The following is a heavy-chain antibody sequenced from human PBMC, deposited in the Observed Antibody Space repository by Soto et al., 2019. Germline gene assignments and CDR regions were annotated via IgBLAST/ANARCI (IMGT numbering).Heavy chain of an antibody. CDR3: AREGSTGGFDY. D-gene: IGHD2-8*02. Sequence: PSETLSLTCTVSGGSISSYYWSWIRQPPGKGLEWIAYIYYSGSTKYNPSLKSRVTISLDTSKNQFSLRLNSVTAADTAVYYCAREGSTGGFDYWCQGNMVTVSS. V-gene: IGHV4-59*01. CDR1: GGSISSYY. CDR2: IYYSGST. J-gene: IGHJ4*02.